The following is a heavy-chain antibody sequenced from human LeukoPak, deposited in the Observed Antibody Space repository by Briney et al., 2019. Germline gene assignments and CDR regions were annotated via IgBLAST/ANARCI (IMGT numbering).Heavy chain of an antibody. V-gene: IGHV4-34*01. D-gene: IGHD2-21*02. CDR2: INHSGST. Sequence: SETLSLTCAVYGGSFSDYYWSWIRQPPGKGLEWIGEINHSGSTNYTPSLKIRVTISVDTSENQFSLKLSSVTAADTAVYYCAGAWACVVVTGDCGAFDIWGQGTMVTVSS. CDR3: AGAWACVVVTGDCGAFDI. CDR1: GGSFSDYY. J-gene: IGHJ3*02.